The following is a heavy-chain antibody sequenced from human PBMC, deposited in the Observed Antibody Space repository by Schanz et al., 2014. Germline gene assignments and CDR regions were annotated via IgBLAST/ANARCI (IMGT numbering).Heavy chain of an antibody. CDR3: VSQTGSPNC. Sequence: EVQLVESGGDLVQPGGSLRLSCAASGFIFGSSVMAWVRQAPGKGLEWVSGITGASDHIDYAESVKGRFTISRDNAKRSLFLQMNSLRVEDTAVYFCVSQTGSPNCWGQGTLVTVSS. D-gene: IGHD6-13*01. J-gene: IGHJ4*02. CDR1: GFIFGSSV. CDR2: ITGASDHI. V-gene: IGHV3-23*04.